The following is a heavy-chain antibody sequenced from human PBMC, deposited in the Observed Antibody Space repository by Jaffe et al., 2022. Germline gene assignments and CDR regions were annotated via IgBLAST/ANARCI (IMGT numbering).Heavy chain of an antibody. CDR1: GGSISSSSYY. CDR3: ARHLTTEDDFWSGYYTGGWFDP. J-gene: IGHJ5*02. D-gene: IGHD3-3*01. V-gene: IGHV4-39*01. CDR2: IYYSGST. Sequence: QLQLQESGPGLVKPSETLSLTCTVSGGSISSSSYYWGWIRQPPGKGLEWIGSIYYSGSTYYNPSLKSRVTISVDTSKNQFSLKLSSVTAADTAVYYCARHLTTEDDFWSGYYTGGWFDPWGQGTLVTVSS.